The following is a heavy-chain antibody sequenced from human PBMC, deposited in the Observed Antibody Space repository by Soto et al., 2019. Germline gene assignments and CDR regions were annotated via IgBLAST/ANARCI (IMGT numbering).Heavy chain of an antibody. V-gene: IGHV3-11*06. Sequence: PGGSLRLSCAGSGFTFGDSYMSWIRQAPGKGLEWLSYISPGSRYPAYADSVKGRFTISRDNAKNSLYLQMNSLRDEDTAVYYCARVDCGGDCYASFDYWGQGTLVTVSS. J-gene: IGHJ4*02. CDR1: GFTFGDSY. CDR3: ARVDCGGDCYASFDY. D-gene: IGHD2-21*02. CDR2: ISPGSRYP.